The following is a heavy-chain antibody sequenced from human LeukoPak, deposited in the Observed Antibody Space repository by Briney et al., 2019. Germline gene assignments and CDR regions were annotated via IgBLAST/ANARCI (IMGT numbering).Heavy chain of an antibody. V-gene: IGHV3-30*04. CDR2: ISYDATTK. J-gene: IGHJ5*02. D-gene: IGHD6-13*01. Sequence: PGGSLRLSCVASGFTFDNYAFHWVRQAPGKGLEWVAVISYDATTKHYADSVKGRSTISRDDSKNMVFLQMNSLTGDDTAVYYCARDASNTWYGWFDPWGQGTLVAVSS. CDR3: ARDASNTWYGWFDP. CDR1: GFTFDNYA.